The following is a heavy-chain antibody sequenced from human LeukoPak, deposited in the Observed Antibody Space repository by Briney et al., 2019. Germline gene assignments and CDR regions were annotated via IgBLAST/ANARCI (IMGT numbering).Heavy chain of an antibody. CDR2: IYYSGST. V-gene: IGHV4-39*01. D-gene: IGHD2-15*01. J-gene: IGHJ5*02. Sequence: PSETPSLTCTVSGGSISSSSYYWGWIRQPPGKGLEWIGSIYYSGSTYYNPSLKSRVTISVDASKNQFSLKLSSVTAADTAVYYCARRYCSGGSCYSDNWFDPWGQGTLVTVSS. CDR1: GGSISSSSYY. CDR3: ARRYCSGGSCYSDNWFDP.